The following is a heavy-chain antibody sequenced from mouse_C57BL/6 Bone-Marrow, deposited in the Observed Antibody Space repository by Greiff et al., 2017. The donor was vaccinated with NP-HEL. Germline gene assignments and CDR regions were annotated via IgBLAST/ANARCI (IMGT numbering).Heavy chain of an antibody. D-gene: IGHD1-1*01. CDR3: ARSDYYGSKGY. V-gene: IGHV1-54*01. CDR2: INPGSGGT. CDR1: GYAFTNYL. Sequence: VQVVESGAELVRPGTSVKVSSKASGYAFTNYLIEWVKQRPGQGLEWIGVINPGSGGTNYNEKFKGKATLTADKSSSTAYMQLSSLTSEDSAVYFCARSDYYGSKGYWGQGTTLTVSS. J-gene: IGHJ2*01.